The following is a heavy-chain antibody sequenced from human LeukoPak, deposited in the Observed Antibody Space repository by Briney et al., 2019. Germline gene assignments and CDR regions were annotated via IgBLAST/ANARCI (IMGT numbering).Heavy chain of an antibody. CDR3: ARDQQMGIAVAGTLGILDY. CDR1: GFTFSDYY. D-gene: IGHD6-19*01. CDR2: ISSSGSTI. Sequence: GGSLRLSCAASGFTFSDYYMSWIRQAPGKGLEWVSYISSSGSTIYYADSVKGRFTISRDNAKNSLYLQMNSLGAEDTAVYYCARDQQMGIAVAGTLGILDYWGQGTLVTVSS. V-gene: IGHV3-11*01. J-gene: IGHJ4*02.